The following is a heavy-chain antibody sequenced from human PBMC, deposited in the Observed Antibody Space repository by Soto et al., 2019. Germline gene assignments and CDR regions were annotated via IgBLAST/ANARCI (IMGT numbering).Heavy chain of an antibody. D-gene: IGHD2-2*01. Sequence: GGSLRLSCAASGFTFSSYAMSWVRQAPGKGLEWVSAISGSGGSTYYADSVKGRFTISRDNSKNTLYLQMNSLRAEDTAVYYCAKESGYCSSTSCYGHDAFDIWGQGTMVTVSS. CDR3: AKESGYCSSTSCYGHDAFDI. V-gene: IGHV3-23*01. J-gene: IGHJ3*02. CDR1: GFTFSSYA. CDR2: ISGSGGST.